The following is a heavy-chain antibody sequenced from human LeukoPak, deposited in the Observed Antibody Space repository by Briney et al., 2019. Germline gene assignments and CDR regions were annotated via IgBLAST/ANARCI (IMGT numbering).Heavy chain of an antibody. CDR2: IIPILGIA. CDR1: GGTFSSYA. J-gene: IGHJ4*02. V-gene: IGHV1-69*04. Sequence: SVNVSCMASGGTFSSYAISWVRQAPGQGLEWMGRIIPILGIANYAQKFQDRVTITADKSTSTAYMELSSLRSEDTAVYYCARVGRWLQFDYFDYWGQGTLVTVSS. D-gene: IGHD5-24*01. CDR3: ARVGRWLQFDYFDY.